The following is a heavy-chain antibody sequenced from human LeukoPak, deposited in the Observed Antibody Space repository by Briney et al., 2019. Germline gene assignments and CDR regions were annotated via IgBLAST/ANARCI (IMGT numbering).Heavy chain of an antibody. CDR3: ARLNERPT. D-gene: IGHD1-1*01. V-gene: IGHV4-4*09. J-gene: IGHJ5*02. Sequence: SQTLSLTCTVSGGSISSYYWSWIRQPPGKGLEWIGYIYTSGSTNYNPSLKSRVTISVDTSKNQFSLKLSSVTAADTAVYYCARLNERPTWGQGTLVTVSS. CDR1: GGSISSYY. CDR2: IYTSGST.